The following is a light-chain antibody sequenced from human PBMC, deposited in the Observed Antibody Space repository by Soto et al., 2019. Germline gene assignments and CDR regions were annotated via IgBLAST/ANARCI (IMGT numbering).Light chain of an antibody. CDR3: HQYCCAPIS. V-gene: IGKV3D-20*01. CDR2: DTS. Sequence: IVLTQSPATLSLSPGERATLSCGASQSVESNFLAWYQQKPGLAPRLLIYDTSNRASGIPDRFSGGGSGTDFTLTISSLEPEDSAVYYCHQYCCAPISFGGGTKVEI. J-gene: IGKJ4*01. CDR1: QSVESNF.